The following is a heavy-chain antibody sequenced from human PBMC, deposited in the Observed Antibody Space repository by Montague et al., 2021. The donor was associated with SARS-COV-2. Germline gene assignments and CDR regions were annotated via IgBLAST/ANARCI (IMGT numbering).Heavy chain of an antibody. Sequence: SETLSLTCTVSGASIASHYCNWICLPQGPGPELIGFVYYNGDTKTNPTHQIRVTISIATSENQFPLRLNPVTAADTAVYFCARGWAFDPWGQGRLVTVSS. V-gene: IGHV4-59*08. CDR3: ARGWAFDP. J-gene: IGHJ3*01. D-gene: IGHD6-19*01. CDR1: GASIASHY. CDR2: VYYNGDT.